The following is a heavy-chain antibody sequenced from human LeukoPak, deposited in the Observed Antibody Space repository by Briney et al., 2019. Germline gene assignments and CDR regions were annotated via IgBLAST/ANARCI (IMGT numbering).Heavy chain of an antibody. J-gene: IGHJ4*02. CDR3: ARFSPLQDDYGDYRPVDY. V-gene: IGHV1-18*01. CDR2: ISAYNGNT. Sequence: ASVKVSCKASGYTFTSYGISWVRQAPGQGLEWMGWISAYNGNTNYAQKLQGRVTMTTDTSTSTAYMELRSLRSDDTAVYYCARFSPLQDDYGDYRPVDYWGQGTLVTVSS. D-gene: IGHD4-17*01. CDR1: GYTFTSYG.